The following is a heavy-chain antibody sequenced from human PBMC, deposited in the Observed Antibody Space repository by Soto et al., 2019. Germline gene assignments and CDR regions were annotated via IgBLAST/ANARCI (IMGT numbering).Heavy chain of an antibody. V-gene: IGHV1-24*01. CDR2: FDPEDGET. Sequence: ASVNVSCKGSGYTLAELSMHWVRQARGKGLEWMGGFDPEDGETIYAQKFQGRVTMTEDTSTDTAYMELSSLRSEDTAVYYCAKVGTVTKGYYYGMDVWGQGTTVTVSS. J-gene: IGHJ6*02. CDR1: GYTLAELS. CDR3: AKVGTVTKGYYYGMDV. D-gene: IGHD4-4*01.